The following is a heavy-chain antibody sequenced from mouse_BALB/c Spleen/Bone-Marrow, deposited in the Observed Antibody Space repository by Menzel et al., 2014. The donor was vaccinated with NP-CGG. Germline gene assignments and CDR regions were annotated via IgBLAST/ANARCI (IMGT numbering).Heavy chain of an antibody. J-gene: IGHJ3*01. CDR1: GYAFTNYL. Sequence: VQLQQSGAELVRPGTSVKVSCKASGYAFTNYLIEWVKRRPGQGLEWIGVTNPGSGGTNYNEKFKGKATLTADKSSSTAYMQLSSLTSDDSAVYFCARSRTGFAYWGQGTLVAVSA. CDR2: TNPGSGGT. CDR3: ARSRTGFAY. V-gene: IGHV1-54*03.